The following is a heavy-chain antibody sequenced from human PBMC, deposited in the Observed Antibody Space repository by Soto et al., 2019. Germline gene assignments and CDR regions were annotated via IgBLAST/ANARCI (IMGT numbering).Heavy chain of an antibody. Sequence: QVQLVESGGGVVQSGRSLRLSCAASGFTFSSYGMHWVRQAPGKGLEWVAVISHDGSNKYFADSVKGRFTISRDNSQNTLYLQMNSLRAEDTAVYYCAKHLRAVAGYLHGMDVWGQVTTVTVSS. CDR3: AKHLRAVAGYLHGMDV. CDR1: GFTFSSYG. CDR2: ISHDGSNK. J-gene: IGHJ6*02. V-gene: IGHV3-30*18. D-gene: IGHD6-19*01.